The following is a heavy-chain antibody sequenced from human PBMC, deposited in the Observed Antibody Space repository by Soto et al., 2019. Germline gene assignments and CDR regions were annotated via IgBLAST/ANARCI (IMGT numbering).Heavy chain of an antibody. J-gene: IGHJ6*02. D-gene: IGHD3-10*01. Sequence: PSETLSLTCTVSGGSISSGGYYWSWIRQHPGKGLEWIGYIYYSGSTYYNPSLKSRVTISVDTSKNQFSLKLSSVTAADTAVYYCARDLGYXGSGSYYKDHYYYGMDVWGQGTTVTVSS. CDR1: GGSISSGGYY. V-gene: IGHV4-31*03. CDR2: IYYSGST. CDR3: ARDLGYXGSGSYYKDHYYYGMDV.